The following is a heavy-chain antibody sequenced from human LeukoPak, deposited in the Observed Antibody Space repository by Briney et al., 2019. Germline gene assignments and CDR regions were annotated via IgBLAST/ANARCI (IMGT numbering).Heavy chain of an antibody. CDR2: INHSGST. Sequence: SETLSLTCAVYGGSFSGYYWSWIRQPPGKGLEWIGEINHSGSTNYNPSLKSRVTISVDTSKNQFSLKLSSVTAADTAVYYCARDGLDSSGWSRLDVFDIWGQGTMVTVSS. V-gene: IGHV4-34*01. CDR1: GGSFSGYY. CDR3: ARDGLDSSGWSRLDVFDI. D-gene: IGHD6-19*01. J-gene: IGHJ3*02.